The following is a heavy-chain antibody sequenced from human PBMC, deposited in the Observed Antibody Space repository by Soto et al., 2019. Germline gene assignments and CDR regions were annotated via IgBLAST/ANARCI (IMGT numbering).Heavy chain of an antibody. D-gene: IGHD6-6*01. Sequence: GGSLRLSCAASGFTFGDYYMSWIRQAPGKGLEWVSYISSSSSSTSYADSVKGRFTISRDNSKNTLYLQMNSLRAEDTAVYYCATLPIAARRGYWGQGTLVTVSS. J-gene: IGHJ4*02. V-gene: IGHV3-11*03. CDR1: GFTFGDYY. CDR3: ATLPIAARRGY. CDR2: ISSSSSST.